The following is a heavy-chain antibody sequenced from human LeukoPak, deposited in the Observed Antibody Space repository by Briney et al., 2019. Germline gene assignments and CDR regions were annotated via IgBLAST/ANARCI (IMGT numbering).Heavy chain of an antibody. J-gene: IGHJ3*02. CDR3: ARVAAAMENAFDI. V-gene: IGHV4-39*01. CDR1: GGSISSSSYY. CDR2: IYYSGST. D-gene: IGHD6-13*01. Sequence: SETLSLTCTVSGGSISSSSYYWGWIRQPPGKGLEWIGSIYYSGSTYYNPSLKSRVTISVDTSKNQFSLKLSSVTAADTAVYYCARVAAAMENAFDIWGQGTMVTVSS.